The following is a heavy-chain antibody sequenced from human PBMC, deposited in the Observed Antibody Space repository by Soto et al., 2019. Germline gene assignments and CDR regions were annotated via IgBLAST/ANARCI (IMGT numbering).Heavy chain of an antibody. D-gene: IGHD1-26*01. CDR3: ARGDRYSGTFSDYFDP. CDR2: IDESGRT. V-gene: IGHV4-30-2*01. J-gene: IGHJ5*02. Sequence: SETLSLTCIVSGASISTGGYSWSWIRQPPGKGPEWIGYIDESGRTYYKPSLKSRAPISMDKSRNQFSVRWTTVTAADTAVYFCARGDRYSGTFSDYFDPWGQGTLVTVSS. CDR1: GASISTGGYS.